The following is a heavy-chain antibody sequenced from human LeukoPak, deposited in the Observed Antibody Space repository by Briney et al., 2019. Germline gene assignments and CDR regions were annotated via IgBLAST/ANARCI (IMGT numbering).Heavy chain of an antibody. J-gene: IGHJ5*02. CDR2: INPSGGST. Sequence: GASVKVSCKASGYTFTSYYMHWVRQAPGQGLEWMGIINPSGGSTSYAQKFQGRVTMTRDMSTSTVYMELSSLRSEDTAVYYCARGGSGSYYGLLWSYWFDPWGQGTLVTVSS. D-gene: IGHD3-10*01. CDR1: GYTFTSYY. V-gene: IGHV1-46*01. CDR3: ARGGSGSYYGLLWSYWFDP.